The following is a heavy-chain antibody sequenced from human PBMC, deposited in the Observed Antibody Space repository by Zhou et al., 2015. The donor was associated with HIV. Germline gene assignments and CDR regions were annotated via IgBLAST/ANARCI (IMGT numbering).Heavy chain of an antibody. D-gene: IGHD3-16*02. V-gene: IGHV1-69*01. CDR2: IIPIFGTA. CDR1: GGTFSSYA. Sequence: QVQLVQSGAEVKKPGSSVKVSCKASGGTFSSYAISWVRQAPGQGLEWMGGIIPIFGTANYAQKFQGRVTITADESTSTAYMELSSLRSEDTAVYYCASTNLMITFGGVIADYWGQGTLVTVSS. CDR3: ASTNLMITFGGVIADY. J-gene: IGHJ4*02.